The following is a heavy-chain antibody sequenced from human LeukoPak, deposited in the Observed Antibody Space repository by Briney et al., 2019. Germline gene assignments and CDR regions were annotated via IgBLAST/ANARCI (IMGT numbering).Heavy chain of an antibody. CDR2: ILQDGINK. CDR1: GFSFSNYG. D-gene: IGHD1-26*01. J-gene: IGHJ4*02. CDR3: AADTPPAGDFFLDY. V-gene: IGHV3-33*01. Sequence: PGGSLRLSCAASGFSFSNYGMHWVRQAPGKGLEWVALILQDGINKYYADSVKGRFTISRDNPQNTLHLQMNSLRAEDTALYYCAADTPPAGDFFLDYWGPGTLVTVSS.